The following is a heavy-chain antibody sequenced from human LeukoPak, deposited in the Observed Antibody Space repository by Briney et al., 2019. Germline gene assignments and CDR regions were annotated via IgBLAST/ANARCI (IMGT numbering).Heavy chain of an antibody. CDR3: AKSPCSGGSCYSDGDY. J-gene: IGHJ4*02. CDR1: GFTFSSYA. V-gene: IGHV3-23*01. Sequence: GGSLRPSCAASGFTFSSYAMSWVRQAPGKGLEWVSAISGSGGSTYYADSVKGRFTISRDNSKNTLYLQMNSLRAEDTAVYYCAKSPCSGGSCYSDGDYWGQGTLVTVSS. D-gene: IGHD2-15*01. CDR2: ISGSGGST.